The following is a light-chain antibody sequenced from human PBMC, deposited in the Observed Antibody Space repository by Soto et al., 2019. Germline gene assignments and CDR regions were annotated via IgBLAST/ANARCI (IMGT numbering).Light chain of an antibody. V-gene: IGKV3-11*01. Sequence: EIVLTQSPATLSLSPGERATLSCRASQSVSTFLAWYQQKPCQAPRLLIYDASNRATGIPARFSGSGSGTDFTLTISSLEPEDFATYYCQQRTNWPPMYTFGQGTKLEIK. J-gene: IGKJ2*01. CDR3: QQRTNWPPMYT. CDR2: DAS. CDR1: QSVSTF.